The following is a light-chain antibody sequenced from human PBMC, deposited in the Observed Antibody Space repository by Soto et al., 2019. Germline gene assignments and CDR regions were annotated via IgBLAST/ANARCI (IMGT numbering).Light chain of an antibody. V-gene: IGKV3-20*01. CDR1: QNVDSNY. J-gene: IGKJ1*01. CDR2: GAS. Sequence: EIVLTQSPATLSLSPGERATLSCRASQNVDSNYLAWYQQKPGQAPRIIIFGASGRATGIPDRFSGSGSGTDFTLTISRLEPEDFAMYYCQQYGSLSWTFGQGTKVDIK. CDR3: QQYGSLSWT.